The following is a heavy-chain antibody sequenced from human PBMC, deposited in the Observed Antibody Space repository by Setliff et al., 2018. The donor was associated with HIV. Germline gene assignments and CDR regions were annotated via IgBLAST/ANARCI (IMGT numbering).Heavy chain of an antibody. Sequence: PSETLSLTCTVYGGFIKNSNYYWGWIRQPPGKGLEWIGNIHYSGSTYYNPSLKSRVTISADTSKNQFSLNLSSVTAADSAVYYCARSTVGAGASFPWGRGILVTVS. D-gene: IGHD1-26*01. CDR1: GGFIKNSNYY. V-gene: IGHV4-39*07. CDR2: IHYSGST. J-gene: IGHJ5*02. CDR3: ARSTVGAGASFP.